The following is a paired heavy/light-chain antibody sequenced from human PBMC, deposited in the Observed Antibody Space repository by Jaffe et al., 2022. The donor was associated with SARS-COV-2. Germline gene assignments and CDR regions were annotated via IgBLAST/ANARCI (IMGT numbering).Light chain of an antibody. CDR2: DDS. J-gene: IGLJ3*02. V-gene: IGLV3-21*02. CDR3: QVWDSSSDHFWV. Sequence: SYVLTQPPSVSVAPGQTARITCGGNNIGSKSVHWYQQKPGQAPVLVVYDDSDRPSGIPERFSGSNSGNTATLTISRVEAGDEADYYCQVWDSSSDHFWVFGGGTKLTVL. CDR1: NIGSKS.
Heavy chain of an antibody. D-gene: IGHD2-15*01. CDR3: ARAPVRVVVAAAHVRDNWFDP. V-gene: IGHV3-30-3*01. J-gene: IGHJ5*02. Sequence: QVQLVESGGGVVQPGRSLRLSCAASGFTFSSYAMHWVRQAPGKGLEWVAVISYDGSNKYYADSVKGRFTISRDNSKNTLYLQMNSLRAEDTAVYYCARAPVRVVVAAAHVRDNWFDPWGQGTLVTVSS. CDR1: GFTFSSYA. CDR2: ISYDGSNK.